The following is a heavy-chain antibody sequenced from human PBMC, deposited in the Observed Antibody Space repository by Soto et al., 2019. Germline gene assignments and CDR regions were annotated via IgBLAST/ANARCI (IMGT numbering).Heavy chain of an antibody. Sequence: PSQTLSITCAISGYRVCRNSAAWNWIRQSPSRGLEWLGRTYYRSKWFNDYAVSVKSRITINPDTSKNQFSLQLNSVTPEDTAVYYCTRGYGVGVWGQGTTVTVSS. CDR2: TYYRSKWFN. CDR3: TRGYGVGV. J-gene: IGHJ6*02. V-gene: IGHV6-1*01. CDR1: GYRVCRNSAA.